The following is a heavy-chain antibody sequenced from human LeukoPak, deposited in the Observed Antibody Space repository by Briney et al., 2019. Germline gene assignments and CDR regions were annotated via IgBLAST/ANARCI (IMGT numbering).Heavy chain of an antibody. V-gene: IGHV4-31*11. Sequence: PSETLSLTCAVYGGSFSGYYWSWIRQHPGKGLEWIGYIYYSGSTYYNPSLKSRVTISVDTSKNQFSLKLSSVTAADTAVYYCARIGRYYGSGSYRPTRSYYFDYWGQGTLVTVSS. CDR2: IYYSGST. CDR1: GGSFSGYY. D-gene: IGHD3-10*01. CDR3: ARIGRYYGSGSYRPTRSYYFDY. J-gene: IGHJ4*02.